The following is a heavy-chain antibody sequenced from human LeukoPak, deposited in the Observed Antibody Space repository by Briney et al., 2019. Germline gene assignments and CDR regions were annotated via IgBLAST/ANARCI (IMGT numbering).Heavy chain of an antibody. D-gene: IGHD5-12*01. V-gene: IGHV4-59*01. Sequence: SETLSLTCTVSGGSIKTNYWSWIRQPPGQGLEWIGYGYYRGSTNYNPSLKSRVTISVDTSKNQFSLKLNSVTTADTAVYYCAREGDPGSGYNYGNWLDPWGQGTLVTVSS. CDR2: GYYRGST. CDR3: AREGDPGSGYNYGNWLDP. J-gene: IGHJ5*02. CDR1: GGSIKTNY.